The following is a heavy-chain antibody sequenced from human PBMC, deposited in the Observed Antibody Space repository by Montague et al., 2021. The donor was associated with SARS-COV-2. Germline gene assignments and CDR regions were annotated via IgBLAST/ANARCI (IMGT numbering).Heavy chain of an antibody. V-gene: IGHV4-34*01. CDR1: GGSFSGYY. CDR3: ARGSRQWLVRPPHYYYFDY. CDR2: INHSGST. D-gene: IGHD6-19*01. J-gene: IGHJ4*02. Sequence: SETLSLTCAVYGGSFSGYYWSWIRQPPGKGLEWIGEINHSGSTNXNPSLESRVTISVDTSKNQFSLKLSSVTAADTAVYYCARGSRQWLVRPPHYYYFDYWGQGTLVTVSS.